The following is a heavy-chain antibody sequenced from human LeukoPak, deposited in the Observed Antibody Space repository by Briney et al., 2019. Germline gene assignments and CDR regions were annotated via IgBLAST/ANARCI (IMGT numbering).Heavy chain of an antibody. D-gene: IGHD6-25*01. CDR2: ISASGTLT. CDR3: ARDGTPIYSNGWVYMDV. Sequence: GGSLRLSCAASGFSFSSYEMNWVRQAPGKGLEWISYISASGTLTHYADSVEGRFTISRDNAKNSLYLQMSNLRGEDTALYYCARDGTPIYSNGWVYMDVWGKGTTVTISS. CDR1: GFSFSSYE. V-gene: IGHV3-48*03. J-gene: IGHJ6*04.